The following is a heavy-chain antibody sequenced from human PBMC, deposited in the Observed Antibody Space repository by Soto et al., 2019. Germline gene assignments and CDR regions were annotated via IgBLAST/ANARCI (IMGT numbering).Heavy chain of an antibody. V-gene: IGHV4-34*01. J-gene: IGHJ5*02. CDR3: ASGLGSYGSGSYWGLQGWFDP. CDR2: INHSGST. D-gene: IGHD3-10*01. Sequence: PXGTLARTCAVYGGSFSDYYWSGIRQPPGKGLEWIGEINHSGSTNYNPSLKSRVTISVDTSKNQFSLKLSSVTAADTAVYYCASGLGSYGSGSYWGLQGWFDPWGQGTLVTVSS. CDR1: GGSFSDYY.